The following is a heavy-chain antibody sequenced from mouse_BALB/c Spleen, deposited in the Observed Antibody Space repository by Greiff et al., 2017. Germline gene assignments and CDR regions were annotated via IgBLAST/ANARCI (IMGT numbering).Heavy chain of an antibody. V-gene: IGHV3-8*02. CDR3: ARYPSGYGNYDYAMDY. CDR1: GDSITSGY. J-gene: IGHJ4*01. Sequence: EVQLQESGPSLVKPSQTLSLTCSVTGDSITSGYWNWIRKFPGNKLEYMGYISYSGSTYYNPSLKSRISITRDTSKNQYYLQLNSVTTEDTATYYCARYPSGYGNYDYAMDYWGQGTSVTVSS. CDR2: ISYSGST. D-gene: IGHD2-10*02.